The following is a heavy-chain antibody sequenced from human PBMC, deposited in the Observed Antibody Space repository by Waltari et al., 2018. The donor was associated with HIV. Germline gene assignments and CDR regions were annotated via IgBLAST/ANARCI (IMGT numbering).Heavy chain of an antibody. CDR2: IYPFDSDT. CDR1: GYTFTNYS. D-gene: IGHD3-22*01. J-gene: IGHJ3*02. Sequence: EVQLVQSGAEVRKSGESLKISCKASGYTFTNYSIHWVRQMSGEGLEWMGIIYPFDSDTRYNPSFEGQITISADKSLATAYLEWSNLNASDAAIYYCARLFYYDTTGYINNAFDIWGQGTVVTVS. CDR3: ARLFYYDTTGYINNAFDI. V-gene: IGHV5-51*03.